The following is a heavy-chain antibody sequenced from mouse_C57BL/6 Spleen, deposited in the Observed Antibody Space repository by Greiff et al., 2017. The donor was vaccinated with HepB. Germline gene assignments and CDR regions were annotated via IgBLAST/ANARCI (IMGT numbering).Heavy chain of an antibody. CDR1: GYTFTSYW. J-gene: IGHJ2*01. Sequence: VKLQQPGAELVKPGASVKLSCKASGYTFTSYWMHWVKQRPGQGLEWIGMIHPNSGSTNYNEKFKSKATLTVDKSSSTAYMQLSSLTSEDPAVYYCAREGCSSLFDYWGQGTTLTVSS. V-gene: IGHV1-64*01. CDR3: AREGCSSLFDY. CDR2: IHPNSGST. D-gene: IGHD1-1*01.